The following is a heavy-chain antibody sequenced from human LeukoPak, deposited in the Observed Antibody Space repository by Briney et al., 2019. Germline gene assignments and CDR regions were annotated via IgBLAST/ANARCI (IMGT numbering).Heavy chain of an antibody. CDR2: IYSGGST. D-gene: IGHD3-10*01. Sequence: PGGSLRLSCAASGFTVSSNYMSWVRQAPGKGLEWVSAIYSGGSTYYADSVKGRFTISRDNSKSTLYIQMNSLRAEDTAVYYCAKTAASLLWFGAHWFDPWGQGTLVTVSS. J-gene: IGHJ5*02. V-gene: IGHV3-53*01. CDR3: AKTAASLLWFGAHWFDP. CDR1: GFTVSSNY.